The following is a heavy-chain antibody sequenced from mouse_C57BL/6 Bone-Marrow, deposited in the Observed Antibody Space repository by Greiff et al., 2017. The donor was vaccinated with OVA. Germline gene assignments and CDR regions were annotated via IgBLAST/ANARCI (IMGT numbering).Heavy chain of an antibody. CDR3: TTLWLRRDYFDY. J-gene: IGHJ2*01. D-gene: IGHD2-2*01. CDR2: IDPENGDT. Sequence: VQLQQSGAELVRPGASVKLSCTASGFNIKDDYMHWVKQRPEQGLEWIGWIDPENGDTEYASKFQGKATITADTSSNTAYLQLSSLTSEDTAVYYCTTLWLRRDYFDYWGQGTTLTVSS. CDR1: GFNIKDDY. V-gene: IGHV14-4*01.